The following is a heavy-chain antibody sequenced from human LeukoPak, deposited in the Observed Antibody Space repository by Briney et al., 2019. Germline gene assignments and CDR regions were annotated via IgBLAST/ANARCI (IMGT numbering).Heavy chain of an antibody. J-gene: IGHJ4*02. CDR1: GFTFSSYA. Sequence: GGSLRLSCAASGFTFSSYAMSWVRQAPGKGLEWVSAISGSGGSTYYADSVKGRFTISRDNSKNTLYLQMNSLRAEDTAVYYCAKDPYDSSGYYYFDYRGQGTLVTVSS. CDR3: AKDPYDSSGYYYFDY. D-gene: IGHD3-22*01. CDR2: ISGSGGST. V-gene: IGHV3-23*01.